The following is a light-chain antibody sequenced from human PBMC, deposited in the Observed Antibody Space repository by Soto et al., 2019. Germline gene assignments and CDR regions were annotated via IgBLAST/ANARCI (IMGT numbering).Light chain of an antibody. CDR3: QQYNNWPPWK. CDR1: QSVSSN. J-gene: IGKJ1*01. CDR2: DAS. V-gene: IGKV3-15*01. Sequence: ETVMTQSPATLSVSPGERAILSCRASQSVSSNLAWYQQKAGQAPRLLIYDASTRVTGIPARFSGSGSGTDFNLTISSLQSEDFAVYYCQQYNNWPPWKFGKGTKVDI.